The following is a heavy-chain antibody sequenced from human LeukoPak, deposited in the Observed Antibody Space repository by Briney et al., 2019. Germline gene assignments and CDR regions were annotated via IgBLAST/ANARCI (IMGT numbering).Heavy chain of an antibody. CDR1: GFTFSSYA. D-gene: IGHD5-18*01. V-gene: IGHV3-23*01. CDR3: AKSGQIWFYYYYFYMDV. Sequence: GGSLRLSCAASGFTFSSYAMSWVRQAPGKGLEWVSAISGSGGSTYYADSVKGRFTISRDNSKNTLFLQMNSLRAEDTAIYYCAKSGQIWFYYYYFYMDVWGKGTTVTVSS. J-gene: IGHJ6*03. CDR2: ISGSGGST.